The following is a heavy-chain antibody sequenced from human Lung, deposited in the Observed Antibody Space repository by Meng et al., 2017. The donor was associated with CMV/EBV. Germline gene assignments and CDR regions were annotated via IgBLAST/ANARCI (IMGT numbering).Heavy chain of an antibody. D-gene: IGHD4-17*01. CDR1: GFSLNTAGLG. Sequence: FSGFSLNTAGLGVDWVRQPPGKAPEWLALVYWNDDNRYSPSLRNRLTITKDTSKNQAVLTMSNMDPVDTATYYCAHYGDYRFGWYFDLWGRGTLVTVSS. V-gene: IGHV2-5*01. CDR2: VYWNDDN. CDR3: AHYGDYRFGWYFDL. J-gene: IGHJ2*01.